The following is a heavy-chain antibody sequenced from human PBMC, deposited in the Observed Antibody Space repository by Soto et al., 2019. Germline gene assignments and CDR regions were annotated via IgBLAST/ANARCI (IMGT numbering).Heavy chain of an antibody. CDR2: IDTEGRTT. Sequence: GGSLRLSCAASGFTFRDYCMHWGLQVPGKGPAWVSRIDTEGRTTGYVDSVKGRFTISRDNAKNTLYLEANSLRAEDTAVYYCGRDKDYGGFDPSGQGNLVTVDS. V-gene: IGHV3-74*01. J-gene: IGHJ5*02. D-gene: IGHD4-17*01. CDR3: GRDKDYGGFDP. CDR1: GFTFRDYC.